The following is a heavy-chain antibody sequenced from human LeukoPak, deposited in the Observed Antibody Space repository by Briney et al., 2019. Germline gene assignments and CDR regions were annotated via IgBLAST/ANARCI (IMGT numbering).Heavy chain of an antibody. D-gene: IGHD4-11*01. CDR2: IYYSGST. CDR1: GGSISSYY. V-gene: IGHV4-59*01. J-gene: IGHJ6*02. CDR3: ARDRVDYSYYYYGMDV. Sequence: PSETLSLTCTVSGGSISSYYWSWIRQPPGKGLEWIGYIYYSGSTNYNPSLKSRVTISVDTSKNQFSLKLSSVTAAGTAVYYCARDRVDYSYYYYGMDVWGQGTTVTVSS.